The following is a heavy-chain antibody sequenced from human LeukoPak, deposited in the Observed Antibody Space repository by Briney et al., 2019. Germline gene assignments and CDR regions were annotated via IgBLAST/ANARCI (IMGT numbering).Heavy chain of an antibody. CDR1: GGSISSSSYY. CDR2: INHSGST. V-gene: IGHV4-39*07. J-gene: IGHJ4*02. CDR3: ARGADTAMEFDY. D-gene: IGHD5-18*01. Sequence: SETLSLTCTVSGGSISSSSYYWSWIRQPPGKGLEWIGEINHSGSTNYNPSLKSRVTISVDTSKNQFSLKLSSVTAADTAVYYCARGADTAMEFDYWGQGTLVTVSS.